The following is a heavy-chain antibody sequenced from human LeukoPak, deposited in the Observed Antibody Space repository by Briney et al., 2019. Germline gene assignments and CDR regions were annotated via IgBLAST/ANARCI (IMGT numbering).Heavy chain of an antibody. CDR3: AKDELGGWELANFDY. D-gene: IGHD1-26*01. CDR1: GFTFDDYG. J-gene: IGHJ4*02. Sequence: PGGSLGLSCAASGFTFDDYGMSWVRQAPGKGLEWVSGINWNGGSTGYADSVKGRFTISRDNSKNTLYLQMNSLRAEDTAVYYCAKDELGGWELANFDYWGQGTLVTVSS. CDR2: INWNGGST. V-gene: IGHV3-20*04.